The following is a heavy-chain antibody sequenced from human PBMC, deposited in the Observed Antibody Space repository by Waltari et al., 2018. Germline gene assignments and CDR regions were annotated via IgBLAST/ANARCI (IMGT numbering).Heavy chain of an antibody. Sequence: EVQLVESGGGLVQPGRSLRLSCVASGFTFDDYALYWVRQAPGKGLEWLSGISWNSGIIGYADSVKGRFTISRDNAKNALYLQMNSLRPEDTALYYCAKDRGIAVAGPDYWGQGTLVTVSS. D-gene: IGHD6-19*01. CDR3: AKDRGIAVAGPDY. CDR1: GFTFDDYA. V-gene: IGHV3-9*01. CDR2: ISWNSGII. J-gene: IGHJ4*02.